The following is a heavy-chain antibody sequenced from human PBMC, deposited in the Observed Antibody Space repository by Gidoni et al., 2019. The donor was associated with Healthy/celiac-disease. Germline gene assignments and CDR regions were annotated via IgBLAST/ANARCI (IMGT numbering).Heavy chain of an antibody. Sequence: QLQLQESGPGLVKPSETLSLTCTVSGGSISSSSYYWGWIRQPPGKGLEWIGSIYYSGSTYYNPCLKSRVTISVDTSKNQFSLKLSSVTAADTAVYYCARQSTMTTVTPNWYFDLWGRGTLVTVSS. D-gene: IGHD4-17*01. J-gene: IGHJ2*01. CDR1: GGSISSSSYY. V-gene: IGHV4-39*01. CDR3: ARQSTMTTVTPNWYFDL. CDR2: IYYSGST.